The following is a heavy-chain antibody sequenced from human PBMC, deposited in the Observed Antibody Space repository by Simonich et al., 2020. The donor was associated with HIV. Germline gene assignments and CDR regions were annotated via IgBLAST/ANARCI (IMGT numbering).Heavy chain of an antibody. J-gene: IGHJ4*02. CDR1: GGSFSGYY. V-gene: IGHV4-34*01. D-gene: IGHD3-22*01. CDR3: ARSPYYYDISGDLDY. CDR2: INNRGNT. Sequence: QVQLQQWGAGLLKPSETLSLTCAVYGGSFSGYYWTWIRQPPGKGLEWSGEINNRGNTNYNPSLKSRVAISVDTSKNQFSLNLSSVTAADTAVYYCARSPYYYDISGDLDYWGQGTLVTVSS.